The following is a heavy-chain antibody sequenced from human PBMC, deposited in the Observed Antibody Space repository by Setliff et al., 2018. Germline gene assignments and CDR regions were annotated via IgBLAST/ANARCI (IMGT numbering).Heavy chain of an antibody. CDR2: IIPIFGTA. J-gene: IGHJ5*02. Sequence: SVKVSCKASGGTFSSYAISWVRQAPGQGLEWMGGIIPIFGTANYAQKFQGRVTITADKSTSTVYMELISLRSEDTAVYYCARDPFAVRAATNWYDNWGQGTLVTVSS. V-gene: IGHV1-69*06. CDR3: ARDPFAVRAATNWYDN. D-gene: IGHD6-13*01. CDR1: GGTFSSYA.